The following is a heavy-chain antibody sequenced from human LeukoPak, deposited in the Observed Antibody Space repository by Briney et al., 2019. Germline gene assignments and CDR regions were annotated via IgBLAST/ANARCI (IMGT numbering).Heavy chain of an antibody. Sequence: KPSETLSLTCAVYGGSFSVYYWSWIRQPPGKGLEWIGEINHSGSTNYSPSLSGRLTISVDTSKSQFSLKLTSVTAADTAVYYCARPHINSGSFYYMDVWGKGTPVTVSS. CDR2: INHSGST. CDR3: ARPHINSGSFYYMDV. J-gene: IGHJ6*03. CDR1: GGSFSVYY. V-gene: IGHV4-34*01. D-gene: IGHD1-26*01.